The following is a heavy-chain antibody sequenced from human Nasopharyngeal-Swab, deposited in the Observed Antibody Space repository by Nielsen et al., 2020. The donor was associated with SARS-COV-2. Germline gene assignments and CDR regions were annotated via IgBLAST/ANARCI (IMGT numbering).Heavy chain of an antibody. J-gene: IGHJ3*02. Sequence: SVRVSCKASGGTFSSYAISWVRQAPGQGLEWMGGIIPIFGTANYAQKFQGRVTITADESTSTAYMELSSLRSEDTAVYYCASLGSMVQDAFDIWGQGTMVTVSS. CDR2: IIPIFGTA. V-gene: IGHV1-69*13. CDR3: ASLGSMVQDAFDI. CDR1: GGTFSSYA. D-gene: IGHD4/OR15-4a*01.